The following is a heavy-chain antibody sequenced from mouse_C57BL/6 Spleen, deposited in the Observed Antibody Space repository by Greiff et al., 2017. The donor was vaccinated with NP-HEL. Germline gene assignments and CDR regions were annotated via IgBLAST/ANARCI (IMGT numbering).Heavy chain of an antibody. CDR2: IYPGDGDT. D-gene: IGHD2-3*01. V-gene: IGHV1-82*01. CDR1: GYAFSSSW. J-gene: IGHJ4*01. Sequence: QVQLQQSGPELVKPGASVKISCKASGYAFSSSWMNWVKQRPGKGLEWIGRIYPGDGDTNYNGKFKGKATLTADKSSSTAYMQLSSLTSEDSAVYFCARFDGYHAMDYWGQGTSVTVSS. CDR3: ARFDGYHAMDY.